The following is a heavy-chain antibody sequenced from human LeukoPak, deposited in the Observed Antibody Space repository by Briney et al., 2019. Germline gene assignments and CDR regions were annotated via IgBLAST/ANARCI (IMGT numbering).Heavy chain of an antibody. Sequence: SETLSLTCTVSGGSISSGSYYWSWIRQPAGKGLEWTGRIYTSGSTNYNPSLKSRVTISVDTSKNQFSLKLSSVTAADTAVYYCARGARHIDYWGQGTLVTVSS. CDR3: ARGARHIDY. J-gene: IGHJ4*02. CDR2: IYTSGST. CDR1: GGSISSGSYY. V-gene: IGHV4-61*02. D-gene: IGHD6-6*01.